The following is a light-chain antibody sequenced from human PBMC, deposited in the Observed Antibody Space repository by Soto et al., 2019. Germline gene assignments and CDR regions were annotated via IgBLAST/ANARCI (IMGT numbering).Light chain of an antibody. CDR2: DAS. V-gene: IGKV3-11*01. CDR3: QQRSNWPPIT. CDR1: QSVSIY. J-gene: IGKJ5*01. Sequence: EIVLTQSPATLSLSPGERATLSCRASQSVSIYFAWYQQKPGQAPRLLINDASNRATGIPARFSGSGSGTDFTLTISSLEPEDFAVYYCQQRSNWPPITFGQGTRLEIK.